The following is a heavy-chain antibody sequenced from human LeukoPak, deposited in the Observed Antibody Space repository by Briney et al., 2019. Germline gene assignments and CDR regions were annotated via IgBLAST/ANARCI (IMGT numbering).Heavy chain of an antibody. D-gene: IGHD1-20*01. CDR2: IYYSGST. CDR3: VRGHRDNWHLDFAY. Sequence: SETLSLTCTVSGGSISNKYWSWIRQPPGKGLEWIGYIYYSGSTNYNPSLKSRVTILVDTSKNQLFLKLTSVTASDTAMYYCVRGHRDNWHLDFAYWGQGTLVTVSS. V-gene: IGHV4-59*08. CDR1: GGSISNKY. J-gene: IGHJ4*02.